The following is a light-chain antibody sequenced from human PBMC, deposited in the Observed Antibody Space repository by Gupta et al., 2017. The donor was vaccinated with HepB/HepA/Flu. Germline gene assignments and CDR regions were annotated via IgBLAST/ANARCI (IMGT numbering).Light chain of an antibody. CDR1: QSVSSQ. V-gene: IGKV3-15*01. CDR2: GAS. CDR3: QQYKYWPPWT. Sequence: EILMTQSPATLSVSPGERVTLSCRASQSVSSQLAWYQQKPGQAPRLLIYGASTRATGIPVRFSGSGSGTDFTLTISSRQSEDFAIYYCQQYKYWPPWTFGQGTKVEIK. J-gene: IGKJ1*01.